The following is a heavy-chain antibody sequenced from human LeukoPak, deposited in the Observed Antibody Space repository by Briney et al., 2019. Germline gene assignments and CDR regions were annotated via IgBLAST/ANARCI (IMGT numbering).Heavy chain of an antibody. V-gene: IGHV1-18*01. Sequence: ASVKVSCKASGYTFTSYGISWVRQAPGQGLEWMGWISTYNGNTKYAQNLQGRVTMTTDTSTNTAYMELSSLRSEDTAVYYCARDSMGSGSSIDYWGQGTLVTVSS. D-gene: IGHD3-10*01. CDR2: ISTYNGNT. CDR1: GYTFTSYG. CDR3: ARDSMGSGSSIDY. J-gene: IGHJ4*02.